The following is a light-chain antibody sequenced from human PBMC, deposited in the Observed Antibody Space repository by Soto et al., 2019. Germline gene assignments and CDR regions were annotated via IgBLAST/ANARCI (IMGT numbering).Light chain of an antibody. Sequence: QSVLTQPPSVSGAPGQRVTISCTGSSSNIGAGYDVHWYRQLPGTAPKLLIYDNSNRPSGVPDRFSGSKSGTSASLAITGLQAEDEADYYCQSYDSSLSVLYVFGTGTKVTVL. CDR3: QSYDSSLSVLYV. J-gene: IGLJ1*01. CDR1: SSNIGAGYD. CDR2: DNS. V-gene: IGLV1-40*01.